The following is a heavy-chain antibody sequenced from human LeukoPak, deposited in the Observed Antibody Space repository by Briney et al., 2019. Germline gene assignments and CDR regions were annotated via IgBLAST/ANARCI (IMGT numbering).Heavy chain of an antibody. Sequence: ASVKVSCKASGYTFTGYYMHWVRQAPGQGLEWMGWINPNSGGTNYAQKFQGWVTMTRDTSISTAYMELSRLRSDDTAVYYCARGKVTTYLGWFDPWGQGALVTVSS. CDR1: GYTFTGYY. CDR2: INPNSGGT. D-gene: IGHD4-17*01. CDR3: ARGKVTTYLGWFDP. V-gene: IGHV1-2*04. J-gene: IGHJ5*02.